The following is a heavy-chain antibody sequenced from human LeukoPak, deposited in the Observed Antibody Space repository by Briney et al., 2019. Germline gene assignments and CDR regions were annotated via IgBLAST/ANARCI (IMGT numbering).Heavy chain of an antibody. Sequence: GGSLRLSCAASGFTFSSYWMSWVRQAPGKRLEWVANIKQDGSEQYYVDSVKGRFTISRDNSKNTLYLQMNSLRAEDTAVYYCATNVLRYFDWHYAFDIWGQGTMVTVSS. V-gene: IGHV3-7*03. CDR2: IKQDGSEQ. CDR1: GFTFSSYW. D-gene: IGHD3-9*01. CDR3: ATNVLRYFDWHYAFDI. J-gene: IGHJ3*02.